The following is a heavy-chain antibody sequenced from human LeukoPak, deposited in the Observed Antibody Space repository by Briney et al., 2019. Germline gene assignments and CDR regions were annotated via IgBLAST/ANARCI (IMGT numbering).Heavy chain of an antibody. J-gene: IGHJ4*02. V-gene: IGHV3-30*02. Sequence: GGSLRLSCSASGFIFTNVGIQWVRQTPGKGLEWVAYIAYDSSTTYFGASVKGRFTISRDTSKNTVYLQMNSLRLEDTAVYFCAKDVRGDGHRYFDSWGQGTLVSVSS. CDR2: IAYDSSTT. CDR1: GFIFTNVG. CDR3: AKDVRGDGHRYFDS. D-gene: IGHD5-24*01.